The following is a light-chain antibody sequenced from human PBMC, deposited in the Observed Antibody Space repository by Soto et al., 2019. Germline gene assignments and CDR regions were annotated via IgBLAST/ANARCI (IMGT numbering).Light chain of an antibody. Sequence: QSVLTQPPSVSGAPGQRVTISCTGSSSNIGAGYDVHWYQQLPGTAPKLLVYGNSNRPSGVPDRFSGSKSGTSASLAITGLQAVGEADYYCQSYDSSLSGWVFGGGTKLTVL. J-gene: IGLJ3*02. CDR2: GNS. V-gene: IGLV1-40*01. CDR3: QSYDSSLSGWV. CDR1: SSNIGAGYD.